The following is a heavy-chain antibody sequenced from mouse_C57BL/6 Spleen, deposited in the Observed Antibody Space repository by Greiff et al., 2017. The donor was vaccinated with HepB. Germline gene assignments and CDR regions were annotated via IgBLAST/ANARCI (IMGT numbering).Heavy chain of an antibody. CDR3: ARGGNYYGSSYLSYWYFDV. V-gene: IGHV1-64*01. CDR2: IHPNSGST. D-gene: IGHD1-1*01. J-gene: IGHJ1*03. Sequence: QVQLQQPGAELVKPGASVKLSCKASGYTFTSYWMHWVKQRPGQGLEWIGMIHPNSGSTNYNEKFKSKATLTVDKSSSTAYMQLSSLTSEDSAVYYCARGGNYYGSSYLSYWYFDVWGTGTTVTVSS. CDR1: GYTFTSYW.